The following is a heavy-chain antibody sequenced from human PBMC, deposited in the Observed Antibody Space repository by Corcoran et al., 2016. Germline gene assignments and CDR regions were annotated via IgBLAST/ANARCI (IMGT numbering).Heavy chain of an antibody. V-gene: IGHV3-33*01. J-gene: IGHJ4*02. CDR3: ARDPADYYDSSGYWVH. D-gene: IGHD3-22*01. Sequence: QVQLVESGGGVVQPGRSLRLSCAASGFTFSSYGMHWVRQAPGKGLEWVAVIWYDGSNKYYADSVKGRFTISRDNSKNTLYLQMNSLRAEDTVVYYCARDPADYYDSSGYWVHCGQGTLVTVSS. CDR1: GFTFSSYG. CDR2: IWYDGSNK.